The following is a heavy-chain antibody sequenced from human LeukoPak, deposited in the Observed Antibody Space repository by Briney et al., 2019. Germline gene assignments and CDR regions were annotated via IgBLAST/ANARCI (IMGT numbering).Heavy chain of an antibody. CDR1: GFTFSGSA. CDR3: TRRLVVTDFGY. CDR2: IRSKANSYAT. J-gene: IGHJ4*02. D-gene: IGHD2-8*02. Sequence: GGSLRLSCAASGFTFSGSAMHWVRQASGKGLEWVGRIRSKANSYATAYAASVKGRFTISRDDSKNTAHLQMNSLKTEDTAVYYRTRRLVVTDFGYWGQGTLVTVSS. V-gene: IGHV3-73*01.